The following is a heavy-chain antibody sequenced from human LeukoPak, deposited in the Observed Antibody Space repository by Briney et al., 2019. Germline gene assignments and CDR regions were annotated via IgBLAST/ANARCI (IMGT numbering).Heavy chain of an antibody. V-gene: IGHV3-64D*06. D-gene: IGHD2-21*01. CDR1: GFTFSDYA. CDR3: VKGGASILWWQDF. CDR2: VSSNGENT. Sequence: GGSLRLSCSASGFTFSDYAMHWVRQAPGKGLEYVSVVSSNGENTDYADSVKGRFTISRDNSKNTVHLQLSSLRTEDTAVYHCVKGGASILWWQDFWGQGTLVTVSS. J-gene: IGHJ4*02.